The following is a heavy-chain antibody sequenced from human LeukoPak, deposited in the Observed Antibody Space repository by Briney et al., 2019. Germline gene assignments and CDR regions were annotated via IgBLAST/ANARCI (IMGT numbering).Heavy chain of an antibody. D-gene: IGHD3-3*01. CDR2: ISPNSGGT. J-gene: IGHJ4*02. CDR3: ARDRAYDREFDS. V-gene: IGHV1-2*06. CDR1: GGTFSSYA. Sequence: ASVKVSCKASGGTFSSYAISWVRQAPGQGLEWMGRISPNSGGTKYAQKFQGRVTMTRDTSITTAYMELSRLRSDDTAVYYCARDRAYDREFDSWGQGTLVTVSS.